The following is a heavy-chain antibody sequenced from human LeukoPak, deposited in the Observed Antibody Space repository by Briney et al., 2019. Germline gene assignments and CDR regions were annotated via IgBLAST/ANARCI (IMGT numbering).Heavy chain of an antibody. CDR3: AKANGNCRFDY. CDR2: IQYDGSDK. Sequence: GALRLSCAASGFSFSSYGLHWVRQAPGKGLEWVTFIQYDGSDKYYADSVKGRFTISRDNSKNTLYLQMNSLRAEDTAVYYCAKANGNCRFDYWGQGTLVTVSS. J-gene: IGHJ4*02. V-gene: IGHV3-30*02. CDR1: GFSFSSYG. D-gene: IGHD1-7*01.